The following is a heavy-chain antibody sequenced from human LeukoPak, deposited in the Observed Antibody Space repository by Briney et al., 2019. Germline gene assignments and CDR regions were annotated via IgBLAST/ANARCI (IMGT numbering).Heavy chain of an antibody. CDR1: GGSFSGYY. CDR2: INHSGST. Sequence: PSETLSLTCAVYGGSFSGYYWSWIRQPPGKGLEWMGEINHSGSTNYNPSLKSRVTISVDTSKNQFSLKLSSVTAADTAVYYCASLLRPTKVMDYWGQGTLVTVSS. V-gene: IGHV4-34*01. J-gene: IGHJ4*02. CDR3: ASLLRPTKVMDY. D-gene: IGHD2-21*01.